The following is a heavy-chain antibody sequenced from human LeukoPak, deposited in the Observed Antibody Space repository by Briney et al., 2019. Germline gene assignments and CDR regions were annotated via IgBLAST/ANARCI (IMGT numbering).Heavy chain of an antibody. V-gene: IGHV1-18*01. D-gene: IGHD6-13*01. CDR3: ARGPLNSWYFYFDY. J-gene: IGHJ4*02. CDR1: GYTFTSYG. Sequence: ASVKVSCKASGYTFTSYGISWVRQAPGQGLEWMGWISAYNGNTNYAQKLQGRVTMTRDISTSTAYMELRSLRSDDTAVYYCARGPLNSWYFYFDYWGQGTLVTVSS. CDR2: ISAYNGNT.